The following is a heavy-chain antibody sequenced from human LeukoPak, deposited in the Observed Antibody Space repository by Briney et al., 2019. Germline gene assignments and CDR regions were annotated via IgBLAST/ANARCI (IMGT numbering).Heavy chain of an antibody. V-gene: IGHV1-3*01. CDR1: GYTFTSYA. Sequence: EASVKVSCKASGYTFTSYAMHWVRQAPGQRLEWMGWINAGNGNTKYSQKFQGRVTITRDTSASTAYMELSSLRPEDTAVYCCARAWLDYYGMDVWGQGTTVTVSS. J-gene: IGHJ6*02. CDR2: INAGNGNT. CDR3: ARAWLDYYGMDV. D-gene: IGHD6-19*01.